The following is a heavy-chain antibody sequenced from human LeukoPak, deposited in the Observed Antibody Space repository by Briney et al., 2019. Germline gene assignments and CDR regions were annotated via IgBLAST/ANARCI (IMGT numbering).Heavy chain of an antibody. Sequence: PGGSLRISCAASGLSVSSKFLSWVRRAPGKGLEWVAVVYSGGSSHYADAVKDRFIISRDTSKNTLYLQMNSLRAEDTAVYYCARDLSRRLIDYGIDVWGQGTTVTVSS. CDR2: VYSGGSS. CDR1: GLSVSSKF. CDR3: ARDLSRRLIDYGIDV. V-gene: IGHV3-66*01. J-gene: IGHJ6*02. D-gene: IGHD3-22*01.